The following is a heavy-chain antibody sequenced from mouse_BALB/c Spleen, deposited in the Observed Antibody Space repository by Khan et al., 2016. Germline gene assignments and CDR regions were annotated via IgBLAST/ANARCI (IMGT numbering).Heavy chain of an antibody. CDR1: GFTFSRFG. CDR3: VRGDY. CDR2: ISSGSSTI. V-gene: IGHV5-17*02. J-gene: IGHJ2*01. Sequence: EVELVESGGGLVQPGGSRKLSCAASGFTFSRFGMHWVRQAPEKGLEWVAYISSGSSTIYYADTLKGRFTISRDNPKNALFLQMTSLRSEDTAMYYCVRGDYGGQGTTLTVSS.